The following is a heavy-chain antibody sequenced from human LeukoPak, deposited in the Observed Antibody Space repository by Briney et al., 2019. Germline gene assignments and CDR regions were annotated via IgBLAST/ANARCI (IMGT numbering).Heavy chain of an antibody. V-gene: IGHV1-69*05. J-gene: IGHJ4*02. Sequence: ASVKVSCKASGGTFSSYAISWVRQAPGQGLEWMGGIIPIFGTANYAQKFQGRVTMTRDTSTSTVYMELSSLRSEDTAVYYCAASSSWYGSFDYWGQGTLVTVSS. CDR2: IIPIFGTA. CDR3: AASSSWYGSFDY. D-gene: IGHD6-13*01. CDR1: GGTFSSYA.